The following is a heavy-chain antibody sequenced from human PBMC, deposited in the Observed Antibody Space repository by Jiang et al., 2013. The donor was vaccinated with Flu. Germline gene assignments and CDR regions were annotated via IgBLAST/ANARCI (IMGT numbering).Heavy chain of an antibody. Sequence: ASVKVSCKASGYTFTKYGLSWVRQAPGQGLEWMGWISGYNGDTNYAQKFQGRVTMTTDTSTSTAYMELRSLRSDDTAVYHCARDGGGRVVPAAQHYYYYYMDVWGKGTTVTVSS. CDR3: ARDGGGRVVPAAQHYYYYYMDV. D-gene: IGHD2-2*01. CDR1: GYTFTKYG. V-gene: IGHV1-18*04. CDR2: ISGYNGDT. J-gene: IGHJ6*03.